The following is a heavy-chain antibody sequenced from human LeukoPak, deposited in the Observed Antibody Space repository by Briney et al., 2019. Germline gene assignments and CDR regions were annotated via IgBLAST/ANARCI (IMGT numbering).Heavy chain of an antibody. Sequence: PSETLSLTCTVSGGSISSYYWSWIRQPPGKGLEWIGYIYYSGTTNYNPSLKSRVTISIDMSKNQFSLKLTSVTAADTAVYYCARDRGVELGTAFDVWGQGTIVTVSS. CDR1: GGSISSYY. CDR2: IYYSGTT. CDR3: ARDRGVELGTAFDV. J-gene: IGHJ3*01. V-gene: IGHV4-59*01. D-gene: IGHD7-27*01.